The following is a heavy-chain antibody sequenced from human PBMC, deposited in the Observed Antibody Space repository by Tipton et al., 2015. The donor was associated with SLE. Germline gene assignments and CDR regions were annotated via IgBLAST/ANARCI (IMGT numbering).Heavy chain of an antibody. CDR3: ARELLWFTELSSFDY. CDR2: LSWNSGTK. Sequence: SLRLSCAASGFTFHDYAMHWVRQAPGKGLEWVSGLSWNSGTKGYAASVKGRFTISRDNVKKSLYLQMDSLRGEDTALYYCARELLWFTELSSFDYWGQGTLVTVSS. CDR1: GFTFHDYA. D-gene: IGHD3-10*01. J-gene: IGHJ4*02. V-gene: IGHV3-9*01.